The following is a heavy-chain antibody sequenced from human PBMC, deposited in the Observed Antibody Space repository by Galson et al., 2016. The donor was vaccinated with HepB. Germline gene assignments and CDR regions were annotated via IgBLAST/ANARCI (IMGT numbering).Heavy chain of an antibody. CDR2: ISGSGGST. CDR1: GFTFSSYA. D-gene: IGHD3-9*01. CDR3: ARYYDILTGYSNSGMDV. V-gene: IGHV3-23*01. J-gene: IGHJ6*02. Sequence: SLRLSCAASGFTFSSYAMSWVRQAPGKGLEWVSAISGSGGSTYYADSVKGRFTISRDNSKNTLYLQLNSLRAEDTAVYYCARYYDILTGYSNSGMDVWGQGTTVTVSS.